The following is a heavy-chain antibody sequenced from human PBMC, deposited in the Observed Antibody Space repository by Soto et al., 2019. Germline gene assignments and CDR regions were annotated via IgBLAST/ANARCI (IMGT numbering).Heavy chain of an antibody. CDR1: GGSFSGYY. CDR2: INHSGST. Sequence: SETLSLTCAVYGGSFSGYYWSWIRQPPGKGLEWIGEINHSGSTSYNPSLKSRVTISVDTSKNQFSLKLSSVTAADTAVYYCVRGNDFWSGYRHYYYYYYMDVWGKGTTVTVSS. D-gene: IGHD3-3*01. J-gene: IGHJ6*03. V-gene: IGHV4-34*01. CDR3: VRGNDFWSGYRHYYYYYYMDV.